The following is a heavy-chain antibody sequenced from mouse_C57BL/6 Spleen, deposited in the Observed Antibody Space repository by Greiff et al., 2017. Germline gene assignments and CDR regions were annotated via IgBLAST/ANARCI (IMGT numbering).Heavy chain of an antibody. CDR3: ARWDYDYGLDV. J-gene: IGHJ1*03. CDR1: GFSLTSYG. Sequence: QVQLKQSGPGLVQPSQSLSITCTVSGFSLTSYGVHWVRQSPGKGLEWLGVIWSGGSTDYNAAFISRLSISKDNSKSQVVFKMNSLQADDTAIYYCARWDYDYGLDVWGTGTTVTVSS. V-gene: IGHV2-2*01. D-gene: IGHD2-4*01. CDR2: IWSGGST.